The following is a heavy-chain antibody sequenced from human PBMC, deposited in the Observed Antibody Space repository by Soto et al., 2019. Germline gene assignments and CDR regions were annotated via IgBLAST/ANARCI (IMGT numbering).Heavy chain of an antibody. Sequence: QVQLVQSGAEVKKPGASVKVSCKASGYTFSDYYVHWVRQAPGQGLEWMGWINPYSGATNYAQKFQDWVTTTGDASVSTAYLELTTLVSDDTAVYYCARARANVAPNWFDPWGQGTLVIVSS. CDR3: ARARANVAPNWFDP. J-gene: IGHJ5*02. D-gene: IGHD5-12*01. CDR2: INPYSGAT. V-gene: IGHV1-2*04. CDR1: GYTFSDYY.